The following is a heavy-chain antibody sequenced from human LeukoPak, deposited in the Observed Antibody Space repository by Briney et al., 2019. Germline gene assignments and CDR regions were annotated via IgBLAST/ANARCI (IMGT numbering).Heavy chain of an antibody. CDR1: GGSFSGYY. V-gene: IGHV4-34*01. J-gene: IGHJ4*02. Sequence: KASETLSLTCAVYGGSFSGYYWSWIRQPPGKGLEWIGEINHSGSTNYNPSLKSRVTISVDTSKNQFSLKLSSVTAADTAVYYCARRSDRIVGATTFDYWGQGTLVTVSS. D-gene: IGHD1-26*01. CDR3: ARRSDRIVGATTFDY. CDR2: INHSGST.